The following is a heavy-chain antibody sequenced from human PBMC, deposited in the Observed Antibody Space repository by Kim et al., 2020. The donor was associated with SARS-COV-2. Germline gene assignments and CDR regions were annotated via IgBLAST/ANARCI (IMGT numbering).Heavy chain of an antibody. CDR3: AKDHYDILTGYFDY. J-gene: IGHJ4*02. D-gene: IGHD3-9*01. Sequence: GGSLRLSCAASGFTFDDYAMHWVRQAPGKGLEWVSGISWNSGSIGYADSVKGRFTISRDNAKNSLYLQMNSLRAEDTALYYCAKDHYDILTGYFDYWGQG. V-gene: IGHV3-9*01. CDR2: ISWNSGSI. CDR1: GFTFDDYA.